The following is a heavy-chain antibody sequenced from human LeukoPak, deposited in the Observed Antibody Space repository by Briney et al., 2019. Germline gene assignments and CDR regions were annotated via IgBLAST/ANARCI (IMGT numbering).Heavy chain of an antibody. Sequence: GGSLRLSCAASGFTFSDYYMSWIRQAPGKGLEWVSDISSSGNTIYYANSVKGRFTISRDNAKNSLYLQMNSLRAEDTGVYYCARDKIVGATYFDYWGQGTLVTVSS. D-gene: IGHD1-26*01. CDR3: ARDKIVGATYFDY. J-gene: IGHJ4*02. V-gene: IGHV3-11*04. CDR2: ISSSGNTI. CDR1: GFTFSDYY.